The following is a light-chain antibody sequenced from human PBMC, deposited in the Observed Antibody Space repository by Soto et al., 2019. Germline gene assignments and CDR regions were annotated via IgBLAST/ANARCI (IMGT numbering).Light chain of an antibody. J-gene: IGKJ5*01. CDR2: GAS. CDR3: QHFRA. CDR1: QSVSSY. Sequence: EIVLTQSPATLSLSPWERATLSCRASQSVSSYLAWYQQKPGQAPRLLMYGASSRATGIPDRFSGSGSGTDFTLTISRLEPEDFVLYDCQHFRAFGQGTRLEIK. V-gene: IGKV3-11*01.